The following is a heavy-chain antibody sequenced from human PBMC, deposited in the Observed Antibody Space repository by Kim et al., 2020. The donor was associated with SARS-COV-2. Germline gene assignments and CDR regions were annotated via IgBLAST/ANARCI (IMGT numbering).Heavy chain of an antibody. D-gene: IGHD4-4*01. CDR1: GFTFSSYG. V-gene: IGHV3-33*01. CDR2: IWYDGSNK. Sequence: GGSLRLSCAASGFTFSSYGMHWVRQAPGKGLEWVAVIWYDGSNKYYADSVKGRFTISRDNSKNTLYLQMNSLRAEDTAVYYCARDLNDYSNYVANYYYYGMDVWGQGTTVTVSS. J-gene: IGHJ6*02. CDR3: ARDLNDYSNYVANYYYYGMDV.